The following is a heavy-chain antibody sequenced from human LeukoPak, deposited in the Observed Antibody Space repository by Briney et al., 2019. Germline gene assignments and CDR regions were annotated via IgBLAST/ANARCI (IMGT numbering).Heavy chain of an antibody. J-gene: IGHJ5*02. CDR3: ETETRELRYFDWLLYFDP. CDR2: MNPNSGNT. Sequence: ASVKVSCKASGYTFKNYDINWVRQATGQGLEWMGWMNPNSGNTGFAQKFQDRVSMTRDTSINTAYMELTSLRSGDTAVYYCETETRELRYFDWLLYFDPWGQGTMVTVSS. V-gene: IGHV1-8*02. D-gene: IGHD3-9*01. CDR1: GYTFKNYD.